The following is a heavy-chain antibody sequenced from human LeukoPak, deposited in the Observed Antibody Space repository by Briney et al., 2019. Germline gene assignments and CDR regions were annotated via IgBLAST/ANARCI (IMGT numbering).Heavy chain of an antibody. J-gene: IGHJ4*02. D-gene: IGHD6-13*01. V-gene: IGHV3-30*02. CDR2: IRYDGSNK. CDR3: AKLYSSSSLDY. Sequence: GGSLRLSCAASGFTFSSYGMHWVRQAPGKGLEWVAFIRYDGSNKYYADSMKGRFTISRDNSKNTLYLQMNSLRAEDTAVYYCAKLYSSSSLDYWGQGTLVTVSS. CDR1: GFTFSSYG.